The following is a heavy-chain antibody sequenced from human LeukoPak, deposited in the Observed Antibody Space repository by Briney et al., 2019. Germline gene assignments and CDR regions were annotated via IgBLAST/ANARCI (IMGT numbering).Heavy chain of an antibody. Sequence: PGGSLGLSCAASGFAFSNYWLHWVRQAPGKGLEWVARINTHGSSTNYADSVKGRFTISRDNAKNTLYLQMTSLSAEDTAVYYALAGYYYYYMDVWGKGTTVTVSS. CDR1: GFAFSNYW. J-gene: IGHJ6*03. CDR2: INTHGSST. D-gene: IGHD3-16*01. CDR3: LAGYYYYYMDV. V-gene: IGHV3-74*01.